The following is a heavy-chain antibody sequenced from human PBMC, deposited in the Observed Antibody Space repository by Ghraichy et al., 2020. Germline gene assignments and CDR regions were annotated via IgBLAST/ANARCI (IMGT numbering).Heavy chain of an antibody. D-gene: IGHD6-19*01. J-gene: IGHJ4*02. V-gene: IGHV4-31*03. Sequence: SETLSLTCTVSGGSISSGGYYWSWIRQHPGKGLEWIGYIYYSGSTYYNPSLKSRVTISVDTSKNQFSLKLSSVTAADTAVYYCARVYGSGWLVDYWGQGTLVTVSS. CDR2: IYYSGST. CDR1: GGSISSGGYY. CDR3: ARVYGSGWLVDY.